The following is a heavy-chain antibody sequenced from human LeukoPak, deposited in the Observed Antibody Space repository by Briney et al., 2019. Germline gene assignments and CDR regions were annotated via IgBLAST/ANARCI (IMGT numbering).Heavy chain of an antibody. CDR2: IIPIFGTA. CDR3: ASLRGLLRYFDWNENWFDP. Sequence: SLKVSCKASGCTFSSYAISWVRQAPGQGLEWMGGIIPIFGTANYAQKFQGRVTITADESTSTAYMELSSLRSEDTAVYYCASLRGLLRYFDWNENWFDPWGQGTLVTVSS. D-gene: IGHD3-9*01. J-gene: IGHJ5*02. CDR1: GCTFSSYA. V-gene: IGHV1-69*13.